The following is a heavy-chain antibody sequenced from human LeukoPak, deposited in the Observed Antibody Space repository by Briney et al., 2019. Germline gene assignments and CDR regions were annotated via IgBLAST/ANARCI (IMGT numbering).Heavy chain of an antibody. CDR2: MSHSGST. D-gene: IGHD3-22*01. V-gene: IGHV4-34*01. J-gene: IGHJ5*02. Sequence: WETLSLPCGVYVGFFRVYYGRGLRGPRGEGVEWIGYMSHSGSTNYNPSLKSRVTISVDTSKNQFSLKLSSVTAADTAVYYCASRISVHYYDSRYPDEYNWFDPWGQGTLVTVSS. CDR1: VGFFRVYY. CDR3: ASRISVHYYDSRYPDEYNWFDP.